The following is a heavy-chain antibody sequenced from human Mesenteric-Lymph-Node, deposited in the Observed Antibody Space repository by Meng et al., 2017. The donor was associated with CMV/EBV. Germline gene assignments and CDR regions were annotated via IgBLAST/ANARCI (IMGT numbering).Heavy chain of an antibody. CDR3: VKDFRGGLDV. CDR2: IFSDGTNK. J-gene: IGHJ6*02. V-gene: IGHV3-33*06. CDR1: GFRFNSYG. Sequence: GGSLRLSCAVSGFRFNSYGMHWVRQAPGKGLEWVAGIFSDGTNKDYAESVKGRFTVLTDISKNTLFLQMDSLRVEDTAVYYCVKDFRGGLDVWGQGTTVTVSS.